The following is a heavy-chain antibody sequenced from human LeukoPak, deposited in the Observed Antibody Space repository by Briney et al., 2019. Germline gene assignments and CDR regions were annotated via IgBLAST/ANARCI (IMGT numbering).Heavy chain of an antibody. CDR3: AKDPYGTRCFDY. J-gene: IGHJ4*02. CDR1: GFTFSRNA. CDR2: LSGSGADT. V-gene: IGHV3-23*01. D-gene: IGHD2-2*01. Sequence: PGGSLRLSCAASGFTFSRNALSWVRQAPGKGLEWVSSLSGSGADTYYADSVKGRFTISRDNSKNTVYLQMNSLRAEDTAIYYCAKDPYGTRCFDYWGQGTLVTVSS.